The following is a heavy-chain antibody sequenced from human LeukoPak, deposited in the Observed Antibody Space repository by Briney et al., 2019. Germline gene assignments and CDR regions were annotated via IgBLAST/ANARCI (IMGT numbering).Heavy chain of an antibody. D-gene: IGHD1-1*01. V-gene: IGHV3-33*08. CDR2: IWFDGSDK. CDR3: AREKIEDDPNINYSYYYGMDV. Sequence: QPGRSLRLSCAASGFTFSSYGMHWVRQAPGKGLEWVALIWFDGSDKYYADSVKGRFTISRDNSESTLYLQMNSLRAEDTAVYYCAREKIEDDPNINYSYYYGMDVWGQGTTVTVSS. CDR1: GFTFSSYG. J-gene: IGHJ6*02.